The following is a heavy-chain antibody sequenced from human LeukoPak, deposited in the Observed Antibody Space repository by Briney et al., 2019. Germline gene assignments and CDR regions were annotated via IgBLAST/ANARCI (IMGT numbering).Heavy chain of an antibody. D-gene: IGHD3-10*01. J-gene: IGHJ5*02. CDR1: GYTFTGYY. CDR2: INPDSGGT. Sequence: ASVKVSCKASGYTFTGYYMHWVRQAPGQGLEWMGRINPDSGGTNYAQKFQGRVTMTRDTSINTAYMELSRLRSDDTAVYYCAREPATKVRGVLLGRFDPWGQGTLVTVSS. V-gene: IGHV1-2*06. CDR3: AREPATKVRGVLLGRFDP.